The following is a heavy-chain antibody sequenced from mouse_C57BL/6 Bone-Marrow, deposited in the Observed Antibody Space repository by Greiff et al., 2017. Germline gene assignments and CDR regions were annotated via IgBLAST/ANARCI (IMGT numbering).Heavy chain of an antibody. CDR2: ISNGGGST. CDR3: ARHGITGGYFDY. Sequence: DVKLQESGGGLVQPGGSLKLSCAASGFTFSDYYMYWVRQTPEKRLEWVAYISNGGGSTYYPDTVKGRFTISRDNAKNTLYLQMSRLKSEDTAMYYCARHGITGGYFDYWGQGTTLTVSS. CDR1: GFTFSDYY. D-gene: IGHD1-1*01. V-gene: IGHV5-12*01. J-gene: IGHJ2*01.